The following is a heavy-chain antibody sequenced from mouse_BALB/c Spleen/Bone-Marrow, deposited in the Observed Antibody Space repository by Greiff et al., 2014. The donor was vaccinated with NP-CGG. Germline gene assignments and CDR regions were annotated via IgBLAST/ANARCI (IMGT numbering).Heavy chain of an antibody. CDR3: TRSNYGYWYFDV. V-gene: IGHV1S81*02. J-gene: IGHJ1*01. CDR2: INPTNGGT. D-gene: IGHD1-1*01. CDR1: GYTFTRYY. Sequence: LVESGAELVKPGASVKLSCKASGYTFTRYYMYWVKQRPGQGLEWIGEINPTNGGTNFNEKFKSKATLTVDKFSSTAYMQLSSLTSEDSAVYYCTRSNYGYWYFDVWGAGTTVTVSS.